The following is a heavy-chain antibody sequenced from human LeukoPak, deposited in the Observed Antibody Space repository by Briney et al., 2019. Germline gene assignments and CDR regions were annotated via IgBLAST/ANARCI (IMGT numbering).Heavy chain of an antibody. CDR2: IIPILNVA. CDR1: GGGFNSYV. J-gene: IGHJ4*02. Sequence: SVKVSCKASGGGFNSYVITWVRQAPGQGPEWMGRIIPILNVANFAQKLRGRVTITADKSTNTAHMELSSLTSEDTAVYYCARDGSDSSLYFDYWGQGTLVTVSS. CDR3: ARDGSDSSLYFDY. V-gene: IGHV1-69*04. D-gene: IGHD6-6*01.